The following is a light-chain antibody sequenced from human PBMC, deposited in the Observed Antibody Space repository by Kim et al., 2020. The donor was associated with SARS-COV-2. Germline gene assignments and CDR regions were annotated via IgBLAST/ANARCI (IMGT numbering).Light chain of an antibody. CDR1: SLTGFY. CDR2: GRN. J-gene: IGLJ3*02. CDR3: NSRDNSGNWV. Sequence: SSELTQDPAVSVALGQTVRITCQGDSLTGFYASWYHQRSGQAPALVIYGRNSRPSGIPDRFSGSSSGNTASLTITGAQAEDEADYYCNSRDNSGNWVFGG. V-gene: IGLV3-19*01.